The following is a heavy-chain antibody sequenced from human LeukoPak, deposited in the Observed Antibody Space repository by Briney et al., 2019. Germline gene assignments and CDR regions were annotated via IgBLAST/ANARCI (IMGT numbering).Heavy chain of an antibody. Sequence: GGSLRLSCAASGFTFSSYSMNWVRQAPGKGLEWVAFIRYDGNNKYYADSVKGRFTISRDNAKNSLYLQMNSLRAEDTAVYYCARESDDAFDIWGQGTMVTVSS. CDR3: ARESDDAFDI. CDR1: GFTFSSYS. CDR2: IRYDGNNK. J-gene: IGHJ3*02. V-gene: IGHV3-30*02.